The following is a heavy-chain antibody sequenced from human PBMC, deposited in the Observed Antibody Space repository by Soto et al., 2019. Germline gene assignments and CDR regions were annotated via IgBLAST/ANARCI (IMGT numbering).Heavy chain of an antibody. CDR2: INQDGSEK. Sequence: EMYLVESGGGLVQTGGSLRLSCEISQSAEATVRRDWMNWVRQAPGKGLEWVAHINQDGSEKYYLDSVKGRFTISRDNAKNSLYLQMKSLGAGDTAMCYCSGGVGDAFWGQGTLVTVSS. V-gene: IGHV3-7*04. J-gene: IGHJ4*02. CDR3: SGGVGDAF. D-gene: IGHD1-26*01. CDR1: QSAEATVRRDW.